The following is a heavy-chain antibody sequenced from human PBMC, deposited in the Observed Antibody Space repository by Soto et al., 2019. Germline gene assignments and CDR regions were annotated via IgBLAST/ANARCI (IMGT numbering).Heavy chain of an antibody. CDR2: IIPIFGTA. Sequence: QVQLVQSGAEVKKPGSSVKVSCKASGGTFSSYAISWVRQAPGQGLEWMGGIIPIFGTANYAQKFQGRVTITADESTSTAYMELSSLRSEDTAVYYCARAGGAALVPAALTLPDQIYYYYGMDVWGQGTTVTVSS. D-gene: IGHD2-2*01. V-gene: IGHV1-69*12. CDR1: GGTFSSYA. J-gene: IGHJ6*02. CDR3: ARAGGAALVPAALTLPDQIYYYYGMDV.